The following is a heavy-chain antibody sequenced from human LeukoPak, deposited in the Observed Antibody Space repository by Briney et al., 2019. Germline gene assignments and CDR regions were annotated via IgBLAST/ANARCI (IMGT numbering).Heavy chain of an antibody. Sequence: GDSLRLACATSGFSFNKYGMHWVRQAPGKGLEWLSYIRFDGTNKYYADSVKGRFTISRDNSKNTLYLQMNSLRAEDTAVYYCGCDSSQEAFDIWGQGTMVTVSS. J-gene: IGHJ3*02. D-gene: IGHD3-22*01. CDR1: GFSFNKYG. CDR2: IRFDGTNK. CDR3: GCDSSQEAFDI. V-gene: IGHV3-30*02.